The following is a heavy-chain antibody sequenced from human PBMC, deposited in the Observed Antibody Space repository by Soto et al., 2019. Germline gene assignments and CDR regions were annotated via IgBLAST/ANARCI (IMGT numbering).Heavy chain of an antibody. CDR3: AKEGIVVVVAATHSRYFQH. V-gene: IGHV3-30*18. D-gene: IGHD2-15*01. CDR2: ISYDGSNK. J-gene: IGHJ1*01. Sequence: GGSLRLSCAASGFTFSSYCMHWVRQAPGKGLEWVAVISYDGSNKYYADSVKGRFTISRDNSKNTLYLQMNSLRAEDTAVYYCAKEGIVVVVAATHSRYFQHWGQGTLVTVSS. CDR1: GFTFSSYC.